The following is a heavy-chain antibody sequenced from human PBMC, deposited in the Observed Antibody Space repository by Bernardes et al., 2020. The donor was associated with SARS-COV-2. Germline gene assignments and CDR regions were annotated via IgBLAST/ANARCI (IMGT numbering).Heavy chain of an antibody. J-gene: IGHJ4*02. Sequence: GGSLRLSCAASGFTFSSYAMSWVRQAPGKGLEWVSAISGSGGSTYYADSVKGRFTISRDNSKNTLYLQMNSLRAEDTAVYYCAKPLFLEWLSPGGFDYWGQGTLVTVSS. D-gene: IGHD3-3*01. CDR2: ISGSGGST. CDR3: AKPLFLEWLSPGGFDY. V-gene: IGHV3-23*01. CDR1: GFTFSSYA.